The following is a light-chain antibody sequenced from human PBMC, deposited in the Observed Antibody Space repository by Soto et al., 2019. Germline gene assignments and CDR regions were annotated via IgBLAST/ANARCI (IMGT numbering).Light chain of an antibody. Sequence: QSALTQPPSASGSPGQSVTISCTGTSSDVGGYNYVSWYQQHSGKAPKLIIYEVSKRPSGVPDRFSGSKSGITASLTVSGLQTEDEADYYCSSYAASTYVFGTGTKVTVL. V-gene: IGLV2-8*01. CDR1: SSDVGGYNY. J-gene: IGLJ1*01. CDR3: SSYAASTYV. CDR2: EVS.